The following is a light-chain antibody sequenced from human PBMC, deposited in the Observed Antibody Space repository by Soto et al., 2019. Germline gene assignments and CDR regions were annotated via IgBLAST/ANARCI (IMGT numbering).Light chain of an antibody. CDR3: QQYGSSPLT. Sequence: DIVLTQSQGTLSFSPGERATLSCRASQSVSCSYLARYQQTPGEAPRHLIHGASIRSTGIPDTFSGSGSGTDFALTISRLEPEDFAVYYFQQYGSSPLTFGGGTNVEIK. CDR1: QSVSCSY. V-gene: IGKV3-20*01. J-gene: IGKJ4*01. CDR2: GAS.